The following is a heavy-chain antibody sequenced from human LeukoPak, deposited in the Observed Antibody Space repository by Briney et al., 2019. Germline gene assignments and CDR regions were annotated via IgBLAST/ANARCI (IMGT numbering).Heavy chain of an antibody. CDR1: GFTFSSYG. CDR2: ISSSGSTI. CDR3: ARASSDFWSGYHFDY. J-gene: IGHJ4*02. D-gene: IGHD3-3*01. V-gene: IGHV3-48*04. Sequence: GGSLRLSCAASGFTFSSYGMHWVRQAPGKGLEWVSYISSSGSTIYYADSVKGRFTISRDNAKNSLYLQMNSLRAEDTAVYYCARASSDFWSGYHFDYWGQGTLVTVSS.